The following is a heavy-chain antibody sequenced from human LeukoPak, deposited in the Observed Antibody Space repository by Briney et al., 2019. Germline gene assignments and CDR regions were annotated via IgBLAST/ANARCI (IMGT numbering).Heavy chain of an antibody. Sequence: SETLSLTCTVSGGSISSHYLPWLRQPPGKGLEWVGWMLFTGDTNYNPSLKSRVTISVDHSKNQFSLKLTSVTAADTAVYYCAKEGDDYGANSIDYWGQGTLVTVSS. V-gene: IGHV4-59*11. CDR3: AKEGDDYGANSIDY. D-gene: IGHD4-23*01. CDR2: MLFTGDT. J-gene: IGHJ4*02. CDR1: GGSISSHY.